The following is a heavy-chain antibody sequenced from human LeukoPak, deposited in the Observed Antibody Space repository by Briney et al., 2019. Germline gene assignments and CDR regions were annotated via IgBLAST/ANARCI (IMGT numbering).Heavy chain of an antibody. CDR2: IYHSGST. CDR3: ARGPFGGYGSGSYYRPPYNWFDP. V-gene: IGHV4-38-2*02. CDR1: GYSISSGYY. J-gene: IGHJ5*02. D-gene: IGHD3-10*01. Sequence: SETLSLTCTVSGYSISSGYYWGWIRQPPGKGLEWIGSIYHSGSTNYNPSLKSRVTISVDTSKNQFSLRLSSVTAADTAVYYCARGPFGGYGSGSYYRPPYNWFDPWGQGTLVTVSS.